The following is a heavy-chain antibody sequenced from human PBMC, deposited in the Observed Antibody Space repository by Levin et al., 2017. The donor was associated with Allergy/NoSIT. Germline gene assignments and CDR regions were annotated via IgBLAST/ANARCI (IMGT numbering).Heavy chain of an antibody. CDR1: GFTFSSYA. CDR3: ARDTTVGEEDHWYFDL. Sequence: GESLKISCAASGFTFSSYAMHWVRQAPGKGLEWVAVISYDGSNKYYADSVKGRFTISRDNSKNTLYLQMNSLRAEDTAVYYCARDTTVGEEDHWYFDLWGRGTLVTVSS. D-gene: IGHD4-11*01. J-gene: IGHJ2*01. CDR2: ISYDGSNK. V-gene: IGHV3-30-3*01.